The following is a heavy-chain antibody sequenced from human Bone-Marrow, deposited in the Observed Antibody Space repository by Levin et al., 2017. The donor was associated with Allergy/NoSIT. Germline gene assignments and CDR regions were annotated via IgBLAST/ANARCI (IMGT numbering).Heavy chain of an antibody. V-gene: IGHV4-39*01. J-gene: IGHJ4*02. CDR3: AREPVDLVVVTAPPVGASFFFDY. D-gene: IGHD2-21*02. CDR2: IYYSGST. Sequence: ASETLSLTCTVSGGSISSSSYYWGWIRQPPGTGLEWIGSIYYSGSTYYNPSLKSRVTISVDTSKNQFSLKLSSVTAADTAVYYCAREPVDLVVVTAPPVGASFFFDYWGQGTLVTVSS. CDR1: GGSISSSSYY.